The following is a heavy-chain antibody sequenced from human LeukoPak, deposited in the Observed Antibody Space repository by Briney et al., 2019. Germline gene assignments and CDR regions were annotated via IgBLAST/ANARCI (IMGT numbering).Heavy chain of an antibody. J-gene: IGHJ5*02. CDR3: ARVRGSGSYGIRFDP. V-gene: IGHV4-61*02. CDR1: GGSISSGSYY. D-gene: IGHD3-10*01. CDR2: IYTSGST. Sequence: SQTLSLTCTVSGGSISSGSYYWSWIRQPAGKGLEWIGRIYTSGSTNYNPSLKSRVTISVDRSKNQFSLKLSSVTAADTAVYYCARVRGSGSYGIRFDPWGQGTLVTVSS.